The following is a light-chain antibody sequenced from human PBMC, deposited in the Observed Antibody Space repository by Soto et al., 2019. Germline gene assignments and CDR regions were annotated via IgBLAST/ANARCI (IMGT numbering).Light chain of an antibody. CDR3: QQNYSSLVYN. J-gene: IGKJ2*01. V-gene: IGKV1-39*01. CDR2: TAS. Sequence: DIQMTQSPSPLSASVGDRVTITCRASQNISTQLNWYQHKPGKAPTVVIYTASTLQSGVPSRFSGSGSGTDFTLTISSLQPEDAVTYYYQQNYSSLVYNFGPGTKLEIK. CDR1: QNISTQ.